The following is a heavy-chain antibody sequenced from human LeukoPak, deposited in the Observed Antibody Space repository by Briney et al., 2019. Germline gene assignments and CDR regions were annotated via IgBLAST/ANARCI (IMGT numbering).Heavy chain of an antibody. Sequence: GGSLRLSCAASGFTFSSYAMSWVRQAQGKGLEWVSGISGSGDNTYYADSVKGRFTISRDNSKNTLYVQVNSLGTEDTAAYYCAKGSYYDSSGSFYFDYWGQGTLVTVSS. D-gene: IGHD3-22*01. J-gene: IGHJ4*02. CDR1: GFTFSSYA. CDR3: AKGSYYDSSGSFYFDY. CDR2: ISGSGDNT. V-gene: IGHV3-23*01.